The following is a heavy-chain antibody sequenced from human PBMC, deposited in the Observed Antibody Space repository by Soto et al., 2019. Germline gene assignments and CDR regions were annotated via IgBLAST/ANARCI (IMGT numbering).Heavy chain of an antibody. J-gene: IGHJ6*02. V-gene: IGHV1-58*01. CDR3: AVPTATTPGNYYGMDV. CDR1: GVTSSRSA. Sequence: SVKVSCKSYGVTSSRSAVQWVRQALGQRPEWIGWGVVGSGYTNYAQKFQGRVTITRDMPTSTVHMELSSLSSEDTGVYFCAVPTATTPGNYYGMDVWGPGTTVTVSS. CDR2: GVVGSGYT. D-gene: IGHD1-1*01.